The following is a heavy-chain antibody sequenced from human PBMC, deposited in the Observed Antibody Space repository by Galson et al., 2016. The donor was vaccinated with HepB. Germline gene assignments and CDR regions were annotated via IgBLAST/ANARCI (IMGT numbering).Heavy chain of an antibody. CDR2: IYPGDSDT. V-gene: IGHV5-51*01. J-gene: IGHJ6*02. CDR3: ARHPKRNTVVPMFKKATYYYYGMDV. Sequence: QSGAEVKKPGESLKISCKGSGYSFANYWIGWVRQMPGKGLEWMGSIYPGDSDTRYSPSFQGQVTISAAKSISTAYLQWSSLKASDTAMYYCARHPKRNTVVPMFKKATYYYYGMDVRGQGTTVTVSS. D-gene: IGHD4-23*01. CDR1: GYSFANYW.